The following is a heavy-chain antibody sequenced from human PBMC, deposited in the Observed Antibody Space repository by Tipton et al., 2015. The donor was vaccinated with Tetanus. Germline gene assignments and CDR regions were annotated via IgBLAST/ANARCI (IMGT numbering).Heavy chain of an antibody. CDR2: INSNNGGT. V-gene: IGHV1-2*02. CDR1: GYSFTGYY. Sequence: QSGPEVKKPGASVEVSCRASGYSFTGYYIHWLRQAPGQGLEWMGCINSNNGGTNYAQRFQGSVTMTRDTSISTAYMELSRLRSDDTAVYYCARELGGSGFPDYWGQGTLVTVSS. J-gene: IGHJ4*02. D-gene: IGHD3-10*01. CDR3: ARELGGSGFPDY.